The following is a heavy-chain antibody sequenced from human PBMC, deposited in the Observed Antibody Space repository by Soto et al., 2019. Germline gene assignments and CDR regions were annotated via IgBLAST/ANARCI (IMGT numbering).Heavy chain of an antibody. CDR2: ITSSSSFI. J-gene: IGHJ1*01. CDR1: GFTFSSYT. V-gene: IGHV3-21*06. Sequence: GGSLRLSCAASGFTFSSYTMNWVRQAPGKGLEWVSSITSSSSFIYYADSVKGRFTISRDNAKNSLYLQMSTLRADDTAVYYCARDEGYSASYFQHWGRGTLVTVSS. D-gene: IGHD2-15*01. CDR3: ARDEGYSASYFQH.